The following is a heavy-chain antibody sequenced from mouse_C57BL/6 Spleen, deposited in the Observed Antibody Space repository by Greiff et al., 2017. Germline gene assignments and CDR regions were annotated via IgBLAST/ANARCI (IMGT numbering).Heavy chain of an antibody. CDR1: GYTFTSYG. CDR2: IYPRSGNT. V-gene: IGHV1-81*01. CDR3: ARGGYEYDEGGFAY. D-gene: IGHD2-4*01. Sequence: QVQLQQSGAELARPGASVKLSCKASGYTFTSYGISWVKQRTGQGLEWIGEIYPRSGNTYYNEKFKGKATLTADKSSSTAYMELRSLTSEDSAVDFFARGGYEYDEGGFAYGGQGTLVTVSA. J-gene: IGHJ3*01.